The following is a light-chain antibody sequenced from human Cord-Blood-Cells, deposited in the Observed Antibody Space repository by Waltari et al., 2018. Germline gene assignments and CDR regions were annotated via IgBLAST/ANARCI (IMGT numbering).Light chain of an antibody. CDR3: AAWDDSLNGPV. Sequence: QSVLTQPPSASGTPGQRVTISCSGSSSNIGSNTVNWYQQLPGTAPKLLIYSNNQRPSAVPYRFSGSKSGTSASLAISGLQSEDEADYYCAAWDDSLNGPVFGGGTKLTVL. CDR1: SSNIGSNT. J-gene: IGLJ3*02. V-gene: IGLV1-44*01. CDR2: SNN.